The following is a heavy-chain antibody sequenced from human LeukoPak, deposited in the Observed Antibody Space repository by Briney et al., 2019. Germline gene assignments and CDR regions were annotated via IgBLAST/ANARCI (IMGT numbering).Heavy chain of an antibody. CDR1: GYTFTSYG. V-gene: IGHV1-18*01. CDR3: ARATDYYDSSGYPFDP. D-gene: IGHD3-22*01. Sequence: ASVKVSRKASGYTFTSYGISWVRQAPGQGLEWMGWISAYNGNTNYAQKLQGRVTMTTDTSTSTAYMELRSLRSDDTAVYYCARATDYYDSSGYPFDPWGQGTLVTVSS. CDR2: ISAYNGNT. J-gene: IGHJ5*02.